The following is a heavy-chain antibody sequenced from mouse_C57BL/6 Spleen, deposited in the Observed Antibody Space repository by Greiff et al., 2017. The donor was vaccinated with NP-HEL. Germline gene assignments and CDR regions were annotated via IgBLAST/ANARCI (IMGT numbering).Heavy chain of an antibody. J-gene: IGHJ2*01. V-gene: IGHV3-6*01. CDR2: ISYDGSN. CDR1: GYSITSGYY. D-gene: IGHD1-1*01. Sequence: EVQLQQSGPGLVKPSQSLSLTCSVTGYSITSGYYWNWIRQFPGNKLEWMGYISYDGSNNYNPSLKNRISITRDTSKNQFFLKLNSVTTEDTATYYCARDQYYGSSYPFDYWGQGTTLTVSS. CDR3: ARDQYYGSSYPFDY.